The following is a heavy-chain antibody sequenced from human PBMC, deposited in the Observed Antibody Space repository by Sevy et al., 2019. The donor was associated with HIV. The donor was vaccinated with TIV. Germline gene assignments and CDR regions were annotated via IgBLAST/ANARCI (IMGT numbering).Heavy chain of an antibody. CDR3: ARDARGDAAQPDY. CDR2: ISSDVIRK. Sequence: GGSLRLSCSVSGFNFSTYAMHWVRQAPGKGLEWVAVISSDVIRKYYGASVRGRFAISKDNSNNTLSLQMNSLRIEDTAVYYCARDARGDAAQPDYWGQGTLVTVSS. CDR1: GFNFSTYA. D-gene: IGHD3-16*01. V-gene: IGHV3-30*09. J-gene: IGHJ4*02.